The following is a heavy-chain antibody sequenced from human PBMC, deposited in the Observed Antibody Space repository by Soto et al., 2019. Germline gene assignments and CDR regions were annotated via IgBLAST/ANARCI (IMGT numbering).Heavy chain of an antibody. V-gene: IGHV4-59*02. CDR2: MYHGGRT. CDR1: GDSVTNYF. CDR3: ARDPGYCTNGVCPIFDF. Sequence: ETPSLTCTVAGDSVTNYFWSWMRQPPGKGLEWIGHMYHGGRTNYSPSLKSRVTMSLDSSKNQFSLNLSSVTAADTAVYFCARDPGYCTNGVCPIFDFWGQGVLVTVSS. D-gene: IGHD2-8*01. J-gene: IGHJ4*02.